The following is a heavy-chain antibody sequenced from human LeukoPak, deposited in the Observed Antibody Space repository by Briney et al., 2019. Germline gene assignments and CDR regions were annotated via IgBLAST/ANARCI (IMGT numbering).Heavy chain of an antibody. Sequence: GGSLRLSCAASGFTFSRYAMIWVRQAPGKGLEWVSFISDSGGNTYYSDSVKGRFTFSRDNSKNTLYLQMNSLRAEDTAVYYCAKINYYGSGSYFDYWGQGTLVTVSS. CDR1: GFTFSRYA. CDR2: ISDSGGNT. D-gene: IGHD3-10*01. J-gene: IGHJ4*02. CDR3: AKINYYGSGSYFDY. V-gene: IGHV3-23*01.